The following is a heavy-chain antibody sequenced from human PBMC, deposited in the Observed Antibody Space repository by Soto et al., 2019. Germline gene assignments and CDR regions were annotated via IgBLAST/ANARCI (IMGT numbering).Heavy chain of an antibody. J-gene: IGHJ4*02. CDR1: GGTFSSYA. D-gene: IGHD3-10*01. V-gene: IGHV1-69*13. Sequence: SVKVSCKASGGTFSSYAISWVRQAPGQGLEWMGGIIPIFGTANYAQKFQGRVTITADESTSTAYMELSSLRSEDTAVYYCASLGIYYGSGSPLDYWGQGTLVTVSS. CDR3: ASLGIYYGSGSPLDY. CDR2: IIPIFGTA.